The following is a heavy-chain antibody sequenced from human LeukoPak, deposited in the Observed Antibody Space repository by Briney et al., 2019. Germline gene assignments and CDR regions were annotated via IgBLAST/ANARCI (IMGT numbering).Heavy chain of an antibody. CDR2: MNPNSGNT. J-gene: IGHJ4*02. V-gene: IGHV1-8*03. D-gene: IGHD3-10*01. CDR1: GYTFTSYD. CDR3: ARFRAMVRGVIIPFDY. Sequence: ASVKVSCKASGYTFTSYDINWVRQATGQGLEWMGWMNPNSGNTGYAQKFQGRVTITRNTSISTAYMELSSLRSDDTAVYYCARFRAMVRGVIIPFDYWGQGTLVTVSS.